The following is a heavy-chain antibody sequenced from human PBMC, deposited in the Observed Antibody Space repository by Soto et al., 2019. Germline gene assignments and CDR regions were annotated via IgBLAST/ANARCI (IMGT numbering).Heavy chain of an antibody. CDR2: ISYDGSNK. D-gene: IGHD2-15*01. J-gene: IGHJ4*02. CDR1: GFTFSSYA. V-gene: IGHV3-30-3*01. CDR3: ARDDPVGGPFDY. Sequence: PGGSLRLSCAASGFTFSSYAMHWVRQAPGKGLEWVAVISYDGSNKYYADSVKGRFTISRDNSKNTLYLQMNSLRAEDTAVYYCARDDPVGGPFDYWGQGTLVTVSS.